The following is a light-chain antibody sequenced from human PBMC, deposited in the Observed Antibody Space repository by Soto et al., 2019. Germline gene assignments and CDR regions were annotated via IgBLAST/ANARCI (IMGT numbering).Light chain of an antibody. CDR3: QQYNNWPWT. J-gene: IGKJ1*01. CDR1: QSVSNN. Sequence: EIVLTQSPGTLSLSPGARATLSCRASQSVSNNYLAWYQQKPGQAPRVIIYGASTRATGIPARFSGSWSGTEFTLTISSLQSEDVAVYYCQQYNNWPWTLGQGTKVDIK. CDR2: GAS. V-gene: IGKV3-15*01.